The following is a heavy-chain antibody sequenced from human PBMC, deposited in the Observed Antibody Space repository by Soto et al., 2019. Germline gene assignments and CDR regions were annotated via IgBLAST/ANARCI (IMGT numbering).Heavy chain of an antibody. CDR1: GGTFSSYA. J-gene: IGHJ5*02. CDR2: IIPIFGTA. CDR3: ARGWGQLVRYSYWFDP. D-gene: IGHD6-6*01. Sequence: QVQLVQSGAEVKKPGSSVKVSCKASGGTFSSYAISWVRQAPGHGLEWMGGIIPIFGTANYAQKFQGRVTITADEFTSTAYMELSSLRSEDTAVYYCARGWGQLVRYSYWFDPWGQGTLVTVSS. V-gene: IGHV1-69*12.